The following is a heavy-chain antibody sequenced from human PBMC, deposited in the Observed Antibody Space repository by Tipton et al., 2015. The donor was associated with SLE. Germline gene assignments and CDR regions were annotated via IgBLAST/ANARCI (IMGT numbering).Heavy chain of an antibody. V-gene: IGHV4-34*01. Sequence: TLSLTCAVYGGSFSDYYWSWIRQPPDKGLEWIGEINGSGITNYNPSLKSRVAISVDTSKNQFSLKLNSVTAADTAVYYCARLFPPRRDFPFDNWGQGTQVTVSS. D-gene: IGHD5-24*01. J-gene: IGHJ4*02. CDR2: INGSGIT. CDR3: ARLFPPRRDFPFDN. CDR1: GGSFSDYY.